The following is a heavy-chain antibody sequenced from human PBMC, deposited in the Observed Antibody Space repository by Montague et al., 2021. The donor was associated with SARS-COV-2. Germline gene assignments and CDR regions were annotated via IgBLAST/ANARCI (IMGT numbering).Heavy chain of an antibody. CDR3: ARDRDWDDWCGMDV. V-gene: IGHV4-34*01. CDR2: INHSGST. Sequence: SETLSLTRAVYGGSFSGYYWSWIRQPPGKGLEWIGEINHSGSTNXNPSLKSRFTISRDNAKNSLYLQMNSLRVEDTAIYYCARDRDWDDWCGMDVWGQGTTVTVSS. CDR1: GGSFSGYY. J-gene: IGHJ6*02. D-gene: IGHD2-21*01.